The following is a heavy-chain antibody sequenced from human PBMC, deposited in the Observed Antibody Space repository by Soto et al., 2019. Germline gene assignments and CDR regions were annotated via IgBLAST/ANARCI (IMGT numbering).Heavy chain of an antibody. V-gene: IGHV3-11*06. CDR1: GFTFSDYY. J-gene: IGHJ5*02. CDR3: ARDMSYCTNGVCFNWFDP. CDR2: ISSSSSYT. D-gene: IGHD2-8*01. Sequence: PGGSLRLSCAASGFTFSDYYMSWIRQAPGKGLEWVSYISSSSSYTNYADSVKGRFTISRDNAKNSLYLQMNSLRAEDTAVYYCARDMSYCTNGVCFNWFDPWGRGTLVTVSS.